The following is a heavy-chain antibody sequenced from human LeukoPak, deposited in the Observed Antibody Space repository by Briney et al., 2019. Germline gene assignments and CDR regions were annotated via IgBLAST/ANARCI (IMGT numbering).Heavy chain of an antibody. J-gene: IGHJ4*02. CDR2: ISSSSSYI. Sequence: GGSLRLSCAASGFTFSSYSMNWVRQAPGKGLEWVSSISSSSSYIYYADSVKGRFTTSRDNAKNSLYLQMNSLRAEDTAVYYCARQQLAAAGDFDYWGQGTLVTVSS. CDR3: ARQQLAAAGDFDY. D-gene: IGHD6-13*01. CDR1: GFTFSSYS. V-gene: IGHV3-21*01.